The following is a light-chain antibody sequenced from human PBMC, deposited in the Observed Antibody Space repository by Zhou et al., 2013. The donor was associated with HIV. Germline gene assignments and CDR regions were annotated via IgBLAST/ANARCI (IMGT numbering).Light chain of an antibody. CDR2: KAS. J-gene: IGKJ2*01. CDR1: QSISWW. Sequence: DIQMTQSPSTLSASLGDRVTITCRASQSISWWLAWYQQKPGKAPNLLIYKASSLESGVPSRFSGSGSGTEFTLTISSLQPDDSATYFCQQYNGYPYTFGQGTKLEIK. CDR3: QQYNGYPYT. V-gene: IGKV1-5*03.